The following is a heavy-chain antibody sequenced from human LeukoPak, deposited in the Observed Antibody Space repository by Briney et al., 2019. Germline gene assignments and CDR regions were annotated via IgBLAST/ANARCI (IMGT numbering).Heavy chain of an antibody. CDR1: GFTFSSYS. V-gene: IGHV3-48*01. CDR3: ARDLASDYFDY. Sequence: GSLRLSCAASGFTFSSYSMNWVRQAPGKGLEWVSYISSSSSTIYYADSVKGRFTISRDNAKNSLYLQMNSLRAEDTAVYYCARDLASDYFDYWGQGTLVTVSS. CDR2: ISSSSSTI. J-gene: IGHJ4*02.